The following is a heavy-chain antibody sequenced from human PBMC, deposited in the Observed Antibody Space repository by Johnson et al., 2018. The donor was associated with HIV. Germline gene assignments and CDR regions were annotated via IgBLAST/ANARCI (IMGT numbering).Heavy chain of an antibody. CDR2: IRYDGSNK. V-gene: IGHV3-30*02. CDR3: AKYSGANWNSVAFDI. D-gene: IGHD1-7*01. CDR1: GFTFSSYA. Sequence: QVQLVESGGGVVQPGGSLRLSCAASGFTFSSYAMHWVRQAPGKGLEWVAFIRYDGSNKYYEDSVKGRFTISRDNSKNTLYRQMNSLISEDTAVYYCAKYSGANWNSVAFDIWGQGTMVTVSS. J-gene: IGHJ3*02.